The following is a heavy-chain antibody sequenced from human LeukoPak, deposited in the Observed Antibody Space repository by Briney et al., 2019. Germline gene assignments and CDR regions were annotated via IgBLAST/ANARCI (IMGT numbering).Heavy chain of an antibody. CDR2: MSSTDGTT. J-gene: IGHJ4*02. CDR3: AKRGVRGSYYFDH. D-gene: IGHD3-10*01. CDR1: GFTFSNFA. V-gene: IGHV3-23*01. Sequence: PGGSLRLSCAASGFTFSNFAMTWVRQAPGKGLEWVSTMSSTDGTTFYADSVKGRFTISRDNSKNILYLQMNNLRAEDTAVYHYAKRGVRGSYYFDHWGQGTLVTVSS.